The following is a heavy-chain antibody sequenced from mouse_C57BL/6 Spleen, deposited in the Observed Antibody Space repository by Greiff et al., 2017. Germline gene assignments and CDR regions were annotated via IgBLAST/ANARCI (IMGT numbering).Heavy chain of an antibody. D-gene: IGHD1-1*01. CDR1: GYTFTSYG. Sequence: VQLQQSGAELARPGASVKLSCKASGYTFTSYGISWVKQRTGQGLEWIGEIYPRSGNTYYNEKFKGKATLTADKSSSTAYMELRSLTSEDSAVYFCARRGITTDYFDYWGQGTTLTVSS. CDR3: ARRGITTDYFDY. CDR2: IYPRSGNT. V-gene: IGHV1-81*01. J-gene: IGHJ2*01.